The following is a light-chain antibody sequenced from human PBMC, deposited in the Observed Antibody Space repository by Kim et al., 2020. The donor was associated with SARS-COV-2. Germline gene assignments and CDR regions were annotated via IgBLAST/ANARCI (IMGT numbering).Light chain of an antibody. V-gene: IGLV3-19*01. CDR1: SLRNYD. Sequence: ALRQTVSITCQGDSLRNYDATWYQQKPGQAPVVVIYGKNNRPSGIPDRFSGSGSGNTASLTITGAQPDDEADYYCNSRDSSGTHVIFGGGTKVTVL. CDR2: GKN. J-gene: IGLJ2*01. CDR3: NSRDSSGTHVI.